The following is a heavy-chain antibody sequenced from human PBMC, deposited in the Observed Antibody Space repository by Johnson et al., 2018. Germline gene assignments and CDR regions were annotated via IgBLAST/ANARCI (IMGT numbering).Heavy chain of an antibody. J-gene: IGHJ3*02. Sequence: QVQLVQSGAEVKKPGSSVKVPCKASGGTFSSYAINWVRQAPGQGLEWMGGIIPIFGTANYAQKFQGRVTITADESTSTAYMELSSLRSEDTAVYYCARDATSVPRGAFDIWGQGTMVTVSS. CDR1: GGTFSSYA. V-gene: IGHV1-69*12. CDR2: IIPIFGTA. CDR3: ARDATSVPRGAFDI. D-gene: IGHD3-10*01.